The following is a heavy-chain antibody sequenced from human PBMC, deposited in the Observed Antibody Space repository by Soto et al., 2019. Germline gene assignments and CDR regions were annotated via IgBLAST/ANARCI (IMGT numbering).Heavy chain of an antibody. J-gene: IGHJ4*02. V-gene: IGHV1-69*01. Sequence: QVQLVQSGAEVKKPGSSVKVSCKASGGTFSSYAISWVRQAPGQGLEWMGGIIPIFGTANYAQKFQGRVTITADDSTSTAYMELSSMRSEDTAVYDCASPLHCSSTSCPFDYWGKGTLVTVS. CDR2: IIPIFGTA. D-gene: IGHD2-2*01. CDR3: ASPLHCSSTSCPFDY. CDR1: GGTFSSYA.